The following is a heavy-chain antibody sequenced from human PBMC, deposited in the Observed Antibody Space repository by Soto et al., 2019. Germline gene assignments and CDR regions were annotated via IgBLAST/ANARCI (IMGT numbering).Heavy chain of an antibody. V-gene: IGHV3-23*01. Sequence: PGGSLRLSCAASGFTFKSYAMTWVRQAPGKGLEWVSIISSSGDATYYVDSVKGRFTISRDNSRNTLNLQMNSLRVEDTAVYYCAKNADFWNWGMDVWGQGTTVTVSS. J-gene: IGHJ6*02. CDR2: ISSSGDAT. CDR3: AKNADFWNWGMDV. CDR1: GFTFKSYA. D-gene: IGHD3-3*01.